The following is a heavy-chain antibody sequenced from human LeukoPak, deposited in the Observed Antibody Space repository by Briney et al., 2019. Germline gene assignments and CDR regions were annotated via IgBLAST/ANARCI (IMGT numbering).Heavy chain of an antibody. CDR2: ISYDGSNK. CDR3: ARDGSSWTYYFDY. Sequence: GGSLRLSCAASGFTFSSYAMHWVRQAPGKGLEWVAVISYDGSNKYYADSVKGRFTISRDNSKNTLYLQMNSLRAEDTAVYYCARDGSSWTYYFDYWGQGTLVTVSS. D-gene: IGHD6-13*01. V-gene: IGHV3-30*04. CDR1: GFTFSSYA. J-gene: IGHJ4*02.